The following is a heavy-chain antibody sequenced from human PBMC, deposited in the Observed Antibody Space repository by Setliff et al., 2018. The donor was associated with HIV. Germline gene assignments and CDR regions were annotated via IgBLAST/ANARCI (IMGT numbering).Heavy chain of an antibody. CDR1: GGSFSGYY. Sequence: PSETLSLTCAVYGGSFSGYYWSWIRQPPGKGLEWIGEINHSGSTNYNPSLKSRVTISVDTSMDQFSLKLNSVTAADTAVYYCARDDTVVRGHIDYWGQGTLVTVSS. V-gene: IGHV4-34*01. CDR2: INHSGST. D-gene: IGHD3-10*01. J-gene: IGHJ4*02. CDR3: ARDDTVVRGHIDY.